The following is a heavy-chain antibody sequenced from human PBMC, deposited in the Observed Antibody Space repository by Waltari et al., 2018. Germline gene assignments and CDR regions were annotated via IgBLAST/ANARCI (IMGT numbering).Heavy chain of an antibody. CDR1: GFPFSSYA. CDR2: ISYDGSNK. Sequence: QVQLVESGGGVVQPGRSLSLSCAASGFPFSSYAMTWVRQDPGKGLEWVAVISYDGSNKYYADSVKGRFTISRDNSKNTLYLQMNSLRAEDTAVYYCARGGDFWSGFRAFDIWGQGTMVTVSS. CDR3: ARGGDFWSGFRAFDI. D-gene: IGHD3-3*01. V-gene: IGHV3-30-3*01. J-gene: IGHJ3*02.